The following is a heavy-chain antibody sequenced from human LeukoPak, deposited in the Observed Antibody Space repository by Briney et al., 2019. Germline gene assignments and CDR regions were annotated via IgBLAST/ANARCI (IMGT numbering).Heavy chain of an antibody. CDR1: GGSISSSSYY. V-gene: IGHV4-39*01. Sequence: SETLSLTCTVSGGSISSSSYYWVWIRQPPGKGLEWIGSIYCSGSTYYNPSLKSRVTISVDTSKNQFSLKLSSVTAADTAVYYCARQAVDAASSRTNGNDYWGQGTLVTVSS. CDR2: IYCSGST. J-gene: IGHJ4*02. D-gene: IGHD2-15*01. CDR3: ARQAVDAASSRTNGNDY.